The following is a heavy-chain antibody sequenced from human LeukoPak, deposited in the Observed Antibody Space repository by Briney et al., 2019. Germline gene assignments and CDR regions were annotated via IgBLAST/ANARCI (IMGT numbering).Heavy chain of an antibody. Sequence: PSETLSLTCTVSGGSIGSYYWSWIRQPPGKGLEWSGYIYYSGSTNYNPSLKSRVTISVDTSKNQFSLKLSSVTAADTAVYYCARSRDGYNNYGMDVWGQGTTVTVSS. V-gene: IGHV4-59*08. CDR2: IYYSGST. CDR3: ARSRDGYNNYGMDV. CDR1: GGSIGSYY. D-gene: IGHD5-24*01. J-gene: IGHJ6*02.